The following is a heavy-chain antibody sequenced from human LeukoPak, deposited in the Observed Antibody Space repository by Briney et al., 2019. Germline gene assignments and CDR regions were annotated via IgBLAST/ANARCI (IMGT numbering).Heavy chain of an antibody. Sequence: GGSLRLSCATSCFNFNGFPMAWVRQAPGEGLEWVSAIRPIDGSTFYADSVKGRFTIPRHSSKSALYLQMNRLRDEDTAVYYCAKLTSGWFEDFWGQGTLVTVSS. CDR3: AKLTSGWFEDF. CDR2: IRPIDGST. J-gene: IGHJ4*02. V-gene: IGHV3-23*01. CDR1: CFNFNGFP. D-gene: IGHD6-19*01.